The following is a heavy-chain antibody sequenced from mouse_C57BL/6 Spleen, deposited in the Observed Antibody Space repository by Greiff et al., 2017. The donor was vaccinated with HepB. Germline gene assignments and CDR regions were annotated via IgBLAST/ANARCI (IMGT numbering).Heavy chain of an antibody. J-gene: IGHJ4*01. V-gene: IGHV1-18*01. Sequence: EVHLVESGPELVKPGASVKIPCKASGYTFTDYNMDWVKQSHGKSLEWIGDINPNNGGTIYNQKFKGKATLTVDKSSSTAYMELRSLTSEDTAVYYCARMGGRPYAMDYWRQGTSVTVSS. CDR3: ARMGGRPYAMDY. D-gene: IGHD2-3*01. CDR2: INPNNGGT. CDR1: GYTFTDYN.